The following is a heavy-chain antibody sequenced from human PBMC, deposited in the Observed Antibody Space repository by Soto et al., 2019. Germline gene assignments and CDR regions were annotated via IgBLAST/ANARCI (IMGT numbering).Heavy chain of an antibody. CDR1: GGTFSSYA. Sequence: ASVKVSCKASGGTFSSYAISWVRQAPGQGLEWMGGIIPIFGTANYAQKFQGRVTITADESTSTAYMELSSLRSEDTAVYYCAREYGAAVAGTPFFDYWGRGTLVTVSS. CDR3: AREYGAAVAGTPFFDY. CDR2: IIPIFGTA. V-gene: IGHV1-69*13. J-gene: IGHJ4*02. D-gene: IGHD6-19*01.